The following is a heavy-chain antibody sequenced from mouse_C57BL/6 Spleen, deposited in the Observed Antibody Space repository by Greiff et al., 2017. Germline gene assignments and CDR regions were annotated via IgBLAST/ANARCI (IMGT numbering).Heavy chain of an antibody. V-gene: IGHV7-3*01. CDR3: ASYYKLVPFDY. CDR2: IRNEANSYTT. Sequence: EVQLVESGAGLVQPGGSLSLSCAASGFTFTDYYMSWVRQPPGKALEWLGFIRNEANSYTTEYSSTVKGRFTIARDNSQSILYLQMNALRAEDSASCYCASYYKLVPFDYWGQGTTLTVSS. CDR1: GFTFTDYY. J-gene: IGHJ2*01. D-gene: IGHD1-3*01.